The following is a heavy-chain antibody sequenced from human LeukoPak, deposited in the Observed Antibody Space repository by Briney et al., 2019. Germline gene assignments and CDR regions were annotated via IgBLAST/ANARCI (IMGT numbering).Heavy chain of an antibody. J-gene: IGHJ4*02. CDR1: GFTFGGYE. Sequence: AGGSLRLSCAASGFTFGGYELIWVWQAQGKGLEWVSAICGSGDHIFCADSVKGRFTISRDNSKNTLNPQMSSLKTEDTALYFCAKMDGPGNSHAWDWWGQGTLVTVSS. V-gene: IGHV3-23*01. D-gene: IGHD5-18*01. CDR2: ICGSGDHI. CDR3: AKMDGPGNSHAWDW.